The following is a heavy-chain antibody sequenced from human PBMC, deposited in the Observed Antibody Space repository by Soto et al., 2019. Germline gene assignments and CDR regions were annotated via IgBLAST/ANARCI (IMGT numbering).Heavy chain of an antibody. CDR2: ISDYNGNT. J-gene: IGHJ4*02. CDR3: AREWSGEELEQSRFDY. CDR1: GYTFTSYG. D-gene: IGHD1-1*01. Sequence: QVQLVQSGAEVKKPGASVKVSCKASGYTFTSYGISWVRQAPGQGLEWMGWISDYNGNTNNAQKLQGRVTMTTHTPTTTVYMELRSLRSDDTAVYYFAREWSGEELEQSRFDYWGQGSLVTVSS. V-gene: IGHV1-18*01.